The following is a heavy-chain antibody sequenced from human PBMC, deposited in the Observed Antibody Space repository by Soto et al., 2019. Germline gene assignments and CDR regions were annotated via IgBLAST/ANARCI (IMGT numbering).Heavy chain of an antibody. J-gene: IGHJ4*02. CDR1: GGSTNSRSDY. CDR2: VYYSGST. D-gene: IGHD3-3*01. CDR3: ASLRTYYDFWSGYQEVDY. Sequence: SETLSLTCTVSGGSTNSRSDYWGWIRQPPGKGLEWIGSVYYSGSTHDNPSLQSRVTISVDTSRNQFSLKLSSVTAADTAVYYCASLRTYYDFWSGYQEVDYWGQGTLVTVSS. V-gene: IGHV4-39*01.